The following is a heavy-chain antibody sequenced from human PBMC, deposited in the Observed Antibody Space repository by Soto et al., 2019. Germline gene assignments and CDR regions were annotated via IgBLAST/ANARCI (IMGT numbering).Heavy chain of an antibody. Sequence: GGSLRLSCAASGFTFSSYAMHWVRQAPGKGLEWVAVISYDGSNKYYADSVKGRFTISRDNSKNTLYLQMNSLRAEDTAVYYCARGLIGVSMIVVVITEDNDVFDIWGQGTMVIVSS. CDR2: ISYDGSNK. CDR3: ARGLIGVSMIVVVITEDNDVFDI. CDR1: GFTFSSYA. V-gene: IGHV3-30-3*01. D-gene: IGHD3-22*01. J-gene: IGHJ3*02.